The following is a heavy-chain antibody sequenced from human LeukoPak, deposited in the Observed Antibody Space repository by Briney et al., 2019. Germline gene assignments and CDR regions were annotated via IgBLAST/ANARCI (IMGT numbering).Heavy chain of an antibody. Sequence: GRSLRLSCAASGFTLNSYAMHWVRQAPGKGLEWVAFLSYDGSNKYYADSMKGRFTISRDNSKNTLYLQMNSLRAEDTAVYYCARDSGSGLLWFGERWSGVFDPWGQGTLVTVSS. CDR1: GFTLNSYA. CDR2: LSYDGSNK. CDR3: ARDSGSGLLWFGERWSGVFDP. J-gene: IGHJ5*02. D-gene: IGHD3-10*01. V-gene: IGHV3-30-3*01.